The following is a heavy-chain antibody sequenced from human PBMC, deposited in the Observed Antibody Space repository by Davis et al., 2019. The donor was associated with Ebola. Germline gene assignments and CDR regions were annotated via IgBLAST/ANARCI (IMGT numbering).Heavy chain of an antibody. CDR2: IWYDGSNK. CDR1: GFTFSTYS. CDR3: ARGRAIVVDTYYFDY. Sequence: GGSLRLSCAASGFTFSTYSMSWVRQAPGKGLEWVAIIWYDGSNKFYADAVKGRFTISRDNSKNMPYLQMNSLRAEDTAVYYCARGRAIVVDTYYFDYWGQGTLVTVSS. V-gene: IGHV3-33*08. D-gene: IGHD3-22*01. J-gene: IGHJ4*02.